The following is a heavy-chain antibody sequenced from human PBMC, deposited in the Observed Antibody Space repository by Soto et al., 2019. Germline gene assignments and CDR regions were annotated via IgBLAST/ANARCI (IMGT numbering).Heavy chain of an antibody. J-gene: IGHJ5*02. CDR2: IYYSGST. Sequence: QVQLQESGPGLVKPSQTLSLTCTVSGGSISSGDYYWSWIRQPPGKGLEWIGYIYYSGSTYYNPSLKSRVTISVDTSKNQFSLKLSSVTAADTAVYYCARNIVATTNRNGGFDPWGQGTLVTVSS. D-gene: IGHD5-12*01. CDR3: ARNIVATTNRNGGFDP. CDR1: GGSISSGDYY. V-gene: IGHV4-30-4*01.